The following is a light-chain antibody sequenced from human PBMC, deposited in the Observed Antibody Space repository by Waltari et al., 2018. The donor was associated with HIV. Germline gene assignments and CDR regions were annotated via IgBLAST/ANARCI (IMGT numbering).Light chain of an antibody. CDR2: WAS. CDR3: QQYYTPGPT. Sequence: DIVMTQSPNSLAVSLGERATINCRSSRTILYSSENRDCLAWYQQKPGQSPKVLSCWASTRASGVPDRFSGSGSGTNFSLTISALQSDDVALYYCQQYYTPGPTFGGGTKVEIK. V-gene: IGKV4-1*01. CDR1: RTILYSSENRDC. J-gene: IGKJ4*01.